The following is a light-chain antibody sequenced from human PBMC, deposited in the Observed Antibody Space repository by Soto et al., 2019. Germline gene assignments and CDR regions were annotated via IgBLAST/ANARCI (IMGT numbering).Light chain of an antibody. CDR3: QSYDSSLSVV. CDR2: GNS. Sequence: QSVLTQPPSVSGAPGQRVTISCTGSSSNIGAGYDVHWYQQLPGTAPKLLIYGNSKRPSGVPDRFSGSKSGTAASLAITGLHAEEEADYYCQSYDSSLSVVFGGGTKLTVL. V-gene: IGLV1-40*01. J-gene: IGLJ2*01. CDR1: SSNIGAGYD.